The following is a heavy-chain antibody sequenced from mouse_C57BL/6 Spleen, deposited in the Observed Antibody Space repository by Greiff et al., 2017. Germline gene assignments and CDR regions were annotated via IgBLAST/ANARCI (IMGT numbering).Heavy chain of an antibody. J-gene: IGHJ4*01. V-gene: IGHV1-69*01. D-gene: IGHD2-5*01. CDR2: IDPSDSYT. Sequence: QVQLQQPGAELVMPGASVKLSCKASGYTFTSYWMRWVKQRPGQGLEWIGEIDPSDSYTNYNQKFKGKSTLTVDKSSSTAYMQLSSLTSEDSAVYYCARDYSNYGSSMDYWGQGTSVTVSS. CDR3: ARDYSNYGSSMDY. CDR1: GYTFTSYW.